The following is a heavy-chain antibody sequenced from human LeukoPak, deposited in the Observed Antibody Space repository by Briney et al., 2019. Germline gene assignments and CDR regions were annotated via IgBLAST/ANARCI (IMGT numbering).Heavy chain of an antibody. Sequence: EASVKVSCKASGYTFTSYDINWVRQATGQGLVWMGWMNPNSYNTGYAQKFQGRLTMTRNTSISTAYMELSSLRSEDTAVYYCARSPHRYYFDYWGQGTLVTVSS. CDR1: GYTFTSYD. V-gene: IGHV1-8*01. CDR2: MNPNSYNT. J-gene: IGHJ4*02. CDR3: ARSPHRYYFDY.